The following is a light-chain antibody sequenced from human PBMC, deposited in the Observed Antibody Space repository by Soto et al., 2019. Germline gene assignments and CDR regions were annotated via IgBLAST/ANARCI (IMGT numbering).Light chain of an antibody. Sequence: QSALTQPRSVSGSPGQSGTIACTGTRSDVGGYNFVSWYQHHPGKAPKLEVSRVRERPSGVPHRFSGSKSGNTASLTISGLQTEDEADYYCCSYAGSHGVVFGGGTKLTVL. V-gene: IGLV2-11*01. CDR3: CSYAGSHGVV. J-gene: IGLJ2*01. CDR2: RVR. CDR1: RSDVGGYNF.